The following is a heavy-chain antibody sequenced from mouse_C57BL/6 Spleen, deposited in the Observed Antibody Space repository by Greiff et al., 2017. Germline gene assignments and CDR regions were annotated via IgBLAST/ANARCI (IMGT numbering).Heavy chain of an antibody. J-gene: IGHJ3*01. Sequence: QVQLQQPGAELVMPGASVKLSCKASGYTFTSYWMHWVKQRPGQGLEWIGEIDPSDSYTNYNQKFKGKSTLTVDKSSSTAYMQLSSLTSEDSAVYYCARGIYYYGRGWFAYWGQGTLFTVSA. CDR1: GYTFTSYW. CDR2: IDPSDSYT. CDR3: ARGIYYYGRGWFAY. V-gene: IGHV1-69*01. D-gene: IGHD1-1*02.